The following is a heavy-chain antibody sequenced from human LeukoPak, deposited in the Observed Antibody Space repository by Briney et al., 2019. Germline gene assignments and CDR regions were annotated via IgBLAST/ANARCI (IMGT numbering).Heavy chain of an antibody. CDR1: GFTVSSNY. J-gene: IGHJ4*02. Sequence: PGGSLRLSCAASGFTVSSNYMSWVRQAPGKGLEWVSVIYSGGSTYYADSVKGRFTISRDNSKNTLYLQMNSLRAEDTAVYYCARSQGGSYGYFDYWGQGTLVTVSS. V-gene: IGHV3-66*01. CDR3: ARSQGGSYGYFDY. D-gene: IGHD1-26*01. CDR2: IYSGGST.